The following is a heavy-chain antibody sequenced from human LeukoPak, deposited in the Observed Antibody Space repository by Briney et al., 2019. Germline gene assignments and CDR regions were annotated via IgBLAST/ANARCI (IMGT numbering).Heavy chain of an antibody. CDR3: AINSGGYHYFDY. CDR1: GFTFSSYA. V-gene: IGHV3-30-3*01. CDR2: ISYDGSNK. Sequence: GGSLRLSCAASGFTFSSYAMHWVRQAPGKGLEWVAVISYDGSNKYYADSVKGRFTISRDNSKNTLYLQMNSLRAEDTAVYYCAINSGGYHYFDYWGQGTLVTVSS. D-gene: IGHD1-26*01. J-gene: IGHJ4*02.